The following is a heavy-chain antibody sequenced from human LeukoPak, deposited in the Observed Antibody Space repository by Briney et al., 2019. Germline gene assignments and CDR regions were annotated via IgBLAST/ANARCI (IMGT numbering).Heavy chain of an antibody. J-gene: IGHJ4*02. D-gene: IGHD6-6*01. CDR3: ARGSSSSVLPRVGEFDY. CDR1: GGSISSSSYY. CDR2: IYYSGNT. V-gene: IGHV4-39*07. Sequence: SETLSLTCTVSGGSISSSSYYWGWIRQPPGKGLEWIGSIYYSGNTYYNPSLKSRVTISVDTSKNQFSLKLSSVTAADTAVYYCARGSSSSVLPRVGEFDYWGQGTLVTVSS.